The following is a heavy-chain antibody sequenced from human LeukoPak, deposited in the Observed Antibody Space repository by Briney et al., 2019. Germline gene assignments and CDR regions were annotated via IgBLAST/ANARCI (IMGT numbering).Heavy chain of an antibody. Sequence: ASVTVSCKGSGYIFPDYYIYWVRQAPGQGLEWMGRINPNSGGTNYAQKFQGRVTVTRDTSTSTVHMELSGLRSEDTAVYYCARDQEGFDYWGQGTLVTVSS. V-gene: IGHV1/OR15-1*04. CDR2: INPNSGGT. CDR3: ARDQEGFDY. J-gene: IGHJ4*02. CDR1: GYIFPDYY.